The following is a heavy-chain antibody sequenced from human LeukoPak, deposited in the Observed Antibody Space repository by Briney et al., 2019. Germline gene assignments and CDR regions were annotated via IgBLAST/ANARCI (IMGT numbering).Heavy chain of an antibody. CDR3: AREYGMTTVTYFDY. CDR2: ISYDGSNK. CDR1: GFTFSSYA. J-gene: IGHJ4*02. V-gene: IGHV3-30*04. D-gene: IGHD4-17*01. Sequence: GRSLRLSCAASGFTFSSYAMHWVRQAPGKGLEWVAVISYDGSNKYYADSVKGRFTISRDNSMNTLYLQMNSLRAEDTAVYYCAREYGMTTVTYFDYWGQGTLVTVSS.